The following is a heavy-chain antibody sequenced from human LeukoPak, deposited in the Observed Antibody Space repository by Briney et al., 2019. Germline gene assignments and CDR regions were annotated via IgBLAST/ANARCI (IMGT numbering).Heavy chain of an antibody. V-gene: IGHV4-59*01. CDR2: IYYSGST. CDR3: ASSYGESSGYIPWAF. D-gene: IGHD3-22*01. CDR1: GGSISSYY. Sequence: SETLSLTCTVSGGSISSYYWTWIRQPPGKGLEWIGYIYYSGSTSYNPSLESRVTISIDTSKNQFSLKLSSVTAADTAVYYCASSYGESSGYIPWAFWGQGTMVTVSS. J-gene: IGHJ3*01.